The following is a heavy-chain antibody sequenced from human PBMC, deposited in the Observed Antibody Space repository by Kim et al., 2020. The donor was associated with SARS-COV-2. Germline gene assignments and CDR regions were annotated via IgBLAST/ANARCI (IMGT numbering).Heavy chain of an antibody. J-gene: IGHJ4*02. CDR3: ARTQRGY. V-gene: IGHV4-34*01. D-gene: IGHD6-25*01. CDR2: SGST. Sequence: SGSTNYNPSPKSRVTISVDTSKNQFSLKLSSVTAADTAVYYCARTQRGYWGQGTLVTVSS.